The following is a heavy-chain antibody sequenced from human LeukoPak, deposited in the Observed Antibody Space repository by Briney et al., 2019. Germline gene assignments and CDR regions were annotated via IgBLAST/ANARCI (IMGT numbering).Heavy chain of an antibody. D-gene: IGHD3-10*01. CDR3: ARSCLVRGVLDY. V-gene: IGHV3-64*01. Sequence: GGSLRLSCAASGFTFNSYAMHWVRQAPGKGLEYVSAISSDGGSTYYANSVKGRFTISRDNSKNTLYLQMGSLRAEDMAVYYCARSCLVRGVLDYWGQGTLVTVSS. CDR2: ISSDGGST. J-gene: IGHJ4*02. CDR1: GFTFNSYA.